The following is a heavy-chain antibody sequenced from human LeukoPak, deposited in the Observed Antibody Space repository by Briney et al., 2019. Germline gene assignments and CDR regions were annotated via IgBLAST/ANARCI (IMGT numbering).Heavy chain of an antibody. CDR1: GFTFSSYA. D-gene: IGHD6-6*01. CDR3: AKALGIAARPHYFDY. J-gene: IGHJ4*02. V-gene: IGHV3-23*01. Sequence: PGGSLRLSCAASGFTFSSYAMSWVRQAPGKSLEWVSAISGSGGSTYYADSVKGRFTISRDNSKNTLYLQMNSLRAEDTAVYYCAKALGIAARPHYFDYWGQGTLVTVSS. CDR2: ISGSGGST.